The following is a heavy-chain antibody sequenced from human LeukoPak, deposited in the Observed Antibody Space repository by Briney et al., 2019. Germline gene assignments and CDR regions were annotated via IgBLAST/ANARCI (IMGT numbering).Heavy chain of an antibody. CDR1: GYTFTGYY. D-gene: IGHD2-15*01. V-gene: IGHV1-2*02. CDR3: ATPNCSGGSCYSYYYYYGMDV. CDR2: INPNSGGT. Sequence: ASVKVSCKASGYTFTGYYMHWVRQAPGQGLEWMGWINPNSGGTNYAQKFQGRVTMTRDTSISTAYMGLSRLRSDDTAVYYCATPNCSGGSCYSYYYYYGMDVWGQGTTVTVSS. J-gene: IGHJ6*02.